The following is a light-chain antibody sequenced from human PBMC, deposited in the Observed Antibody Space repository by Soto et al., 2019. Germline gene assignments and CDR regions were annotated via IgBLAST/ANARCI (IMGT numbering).Light chain of an antibody. CDR1: QSVTSNY. V-gene: IGKV3-20*01. CDR2: GAS. Sequence: EIVLTQSPGTLSLSPGERATLSCRATQSVTSNYLAWYQQRPGQAPRLLIYGASIRATGIPDRFSGSGSGADFTLTISRLEPEDFAVYYCQLYGSSPPNTFGQGTKLEIK. J-gene: IGKJ2*01. CDR3: QLYGSSPPNT.